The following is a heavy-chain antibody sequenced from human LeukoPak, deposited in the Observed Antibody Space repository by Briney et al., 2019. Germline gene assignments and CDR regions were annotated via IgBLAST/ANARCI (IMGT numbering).Heavy chain of an antibody. D-gene: IGHD3-10*01. J-gene: IGHJ3*02. Sequence: GGSLRLSCAASGFKFSSYSMKWVRQAPGKGREYVSGITTNGGSTYYANSVKGRFTISRDNGKNTLYLQMGSLRAEDMAVYYCARSMVRGVVSDASDIWGQGTMVTVSS. CDR3: ARSMVRGVVSDASDI. V-gene: IGHV3-64*01. CDR1: GFKFSSYS. CDR2: ITTNGGST.